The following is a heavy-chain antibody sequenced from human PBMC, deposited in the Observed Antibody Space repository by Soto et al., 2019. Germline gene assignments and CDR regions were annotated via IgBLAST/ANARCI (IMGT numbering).Heavy chain of an antibody. CDR3: GSGRSGQIVICY. D-gene: IGHD6-19*01. V-gene: IGHV1-2*02. Sequence: ASVKVSCKTSGYTFSGHYIHWVRQAPQQGPEWMGEIGPESGATRYAERFRGRVTMTMDTSITTVYMELRNLSPDDTAVYYCGSGRSGQIVICYWGQGTPVTVPP. J-gene: IGHJ4*02. CDR2: IGPESGAT. CDR1: GYTFSGHY.